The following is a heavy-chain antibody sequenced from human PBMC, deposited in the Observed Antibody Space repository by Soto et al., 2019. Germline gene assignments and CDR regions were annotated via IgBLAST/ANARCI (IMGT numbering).Heavy chain of an antibody. D-gene: IGHD3-22*01. CDR3: ARAGPQYYYDSSGNDY. V-gene: IGHV3-30-3*01. CDR1: GFTFSSYA. CDR2: ISYDGGNK. J-gene: IGHJ4*02. Sequence: GGSLRLSCAASGFTFSSYAMHWVRQAPGKGLEWVAVISYDGGNKYYADSVKGRFTISRDNSKNTLYLQMNSLRAEDTAVYYCARAGPQYYYDSSGNDYWGQGTLVTVSS.